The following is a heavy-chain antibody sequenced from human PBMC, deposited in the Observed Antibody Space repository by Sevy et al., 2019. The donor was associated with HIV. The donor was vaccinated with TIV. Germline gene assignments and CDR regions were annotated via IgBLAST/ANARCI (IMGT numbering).Heavy chain of an antibody. CDR1: GGSISSYY. J-gene: IGHJ6*02. D-gene: IGHD1-26*01. CDR3: ARLCGRYYSCNYYYGMDV. Sequence: SETLYLTCTVSGGSISSYYWNWIRQPPGKGLEWIGYIYYSGSTNYNPSLKSRVTISVDTSKNQFSLKLTSVTAADTAVYFCARLCGRYYSCNYYYGMDVWGQGTTVTVSS. V-gene: IGHV4-59*12. CDR2: IYYSGST.